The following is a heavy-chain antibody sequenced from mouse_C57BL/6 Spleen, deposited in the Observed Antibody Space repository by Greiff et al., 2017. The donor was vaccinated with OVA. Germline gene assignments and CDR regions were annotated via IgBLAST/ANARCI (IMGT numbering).Heavy chain of an antibody. Sequence: LEESGPELVKPGASVKISCKASGYAFSSSWMNWVKQRPGKGLEWIGRIYPGDGDTNYNGKFKGKATLTADKSSSTAYMQLSSLTSEDSAVYFCASGNYTAMDYWGQGTSVTVSS. CDR2: IYPGDGDT. V-gene: IGHV1-82*01. CDR1: GYAFSSSW. J-gene: IGHJ4*01. CDR3: ASGNYTAMDY. D-gene: IGHD2-1*01.